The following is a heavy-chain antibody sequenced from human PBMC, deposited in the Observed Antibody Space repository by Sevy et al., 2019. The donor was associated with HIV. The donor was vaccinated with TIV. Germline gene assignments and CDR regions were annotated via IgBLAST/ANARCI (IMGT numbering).Heavy chain of an antibody. J-gene: IGHJ5*02. CDR3: ARQHLGYCSGGSCYSKWFDP. V-gene: IGHV3-7*03. Sequence: GGSLRLSCAASGFTFSSYWMSWVRQAPGKGLEWVANIKQDGSEKYYVDSVKGRFPISRDNAKNSLYLQMNSLRAKDTAVYYCARQHLGYCSGGSCYSKWFDPWGQEPWSPSPQ. CDR2: IKQDGSEK. CDR1: GFTFSSYW. D-gene: IGHD2-15*01.